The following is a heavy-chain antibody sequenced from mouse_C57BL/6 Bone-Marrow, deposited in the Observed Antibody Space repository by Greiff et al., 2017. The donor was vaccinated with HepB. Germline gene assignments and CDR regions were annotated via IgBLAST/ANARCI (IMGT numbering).Heavy chain of an antibody. CDR2: IDPSDSYT. CDR3: ARGIYYYGSSYLYYFDY. Sequence: QVQLQQPGAELVKPGASVKLSCKASGYTFTSYWMQWVKQRPGQGLEWIGEIDPSDSYTNYNQKFKGKATLTVDTSSSTAYMQLSSLTSEDSAVYYCARGIYYYGSSYLYYFDYWGKGTTLTVSS. J-gene: IGHJ2*01. D-gene: IGHD1-1*01. V-gene: IGHV1-50*01. CDR1: GYTFTSYW.